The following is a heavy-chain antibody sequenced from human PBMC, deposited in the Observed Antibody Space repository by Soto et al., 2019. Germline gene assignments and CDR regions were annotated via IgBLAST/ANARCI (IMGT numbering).Heavy chain of an antibody. J-gene: IGHJ3*02. CDR1: GGSISGYY. CDR3: ARDRIGWAFDI. V-gene: IGHV4-59*01. D-gene: IGHD3-3*01. Sequence: SETLSLTCTVSGGSISGYYWSWIRQPPGKGLEWIGHIYIFPRGSTNYNPSLESRVTISEDTAQNEFSLKLTSVTAADTAVYYCARDRIGWAFDIWGRGTLVTVS. CDR2: IYIFPRGST.